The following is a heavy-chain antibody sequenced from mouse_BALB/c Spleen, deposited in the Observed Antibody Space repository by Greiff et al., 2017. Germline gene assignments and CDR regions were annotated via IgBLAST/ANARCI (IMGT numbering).Heavy chain of an antibody. CDR2: INPSNGGT. J-gene: IGHJ4*01. CDR3: TRGGNGAMDY. Sequence: QVQLKQPGAELVKPGASVKLSCKASGYTFTSYYMYWVKQRPGQGLEWIGGINPSNGGTNFNEKFKSKATLTVDKSSSTAYMQLSSLTSEDSAVYYCTRGGNGAMDYWGQGTSVTVSS. V-gene: IGHV1S81*02. D-gene: IGHD1-1*02. CDR1: GYTFTSYY.